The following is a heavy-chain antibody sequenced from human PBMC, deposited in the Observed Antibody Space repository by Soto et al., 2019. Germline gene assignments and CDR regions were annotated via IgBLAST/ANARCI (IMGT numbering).Heavy chain of an antibody. V-gene: IGHV3-23*01. CDR2: ISGSGGST. J-gene: IGHJ4*02. CDR1: GFTFTSYA. CDR3: AKWPITMIVVAPGY. Sequence: GSLRLSCAASGFTFTSYAMAWVRQAPGKGLEWVSAISGSGGSTCYADSVKGRFTISRDNSKNTLYLQMNSLRAEDTAVYYCAKWPITMIVVAPGYWGQGTLVTVSS. D-gene: IGHD3-22*01.